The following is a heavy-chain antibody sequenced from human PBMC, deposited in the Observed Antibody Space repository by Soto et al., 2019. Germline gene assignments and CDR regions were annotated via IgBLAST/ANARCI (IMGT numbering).Heavy chain of an antibody. CDR3: VGHAVVTEEFDY. CDR1: GFTLSSYI. D-gene: IGHD2-21*02. Sequence: EVQLVESGGGLVQPGGSLRLSCAASGFTLSSYIMNWVRQAPGKGLEWVSYISGGSGTTYYADSVKGPFTISRDNAKNPLYLQMNNLRDDATAVSYCVGHAVVTEEFDYFGQVPLGT. J-gene: IGHJ4*02. V-gene: IGHV3-48*02. CDR2: ISGGSGTT.